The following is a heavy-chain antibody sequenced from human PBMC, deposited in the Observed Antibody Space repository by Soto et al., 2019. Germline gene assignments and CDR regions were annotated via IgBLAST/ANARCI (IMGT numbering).Heavy chain of an antibody. CDR2: IRSKAYGGTT. D-gene: IGHD2-2*01. J-gene: IGHJ5*02. V-gene: IGHV3-49*03. CDR1: GFTFGDYA. Sequence: GGSLRLSCTASGFTFGDYAMSWFRQAPGKGLEWVGFIRSKAYGGTTEYAASVKGRFTISRDDSKSIAYLQMNSLKTEDTAVYYCTRDSYCSSTSCYGSGWFDPWGQGTLVTVSS. CDR3: TRDSYCSSTSCYGSGWFDP.